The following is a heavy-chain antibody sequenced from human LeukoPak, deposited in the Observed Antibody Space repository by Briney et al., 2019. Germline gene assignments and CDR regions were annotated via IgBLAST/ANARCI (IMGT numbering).Heavy chain of an antibody. J-gene: IGHJ4*02. D-gene: IGHD2/OR15-2a*01. CDR3: ARGFPTLDY. Sequence: SETLSLTCTVSGGSISTYYWNWIRQPPGKGLEWIGYIYHSGSTNYNPSLQSRVTISVDTSKNQFSLKLSSVTAADTAVYYCARGFPTLDYWGQGTLVTVSS. CDR2: IYHSGST. V-gene: IGHV4-59*12. CDR1: GGSISTYY.